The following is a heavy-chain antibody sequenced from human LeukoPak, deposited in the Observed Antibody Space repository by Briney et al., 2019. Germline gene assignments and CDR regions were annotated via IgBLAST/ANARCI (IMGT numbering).Heavy chain of an antibody. D-gene: IGHD3-22*01. CDR3: ARGSIVVVTSFDI. Sequence: SQTLSLTCTVSGGSISSGGYYWSWIRQHPGKGLEWIGYIYYSGSTYYNPSLKSRVTISVDTSKNQFSLKLSSVTAADTAVYCCARGSIVVVTSFDIWGQGTMVTVSS. J-gene: IGHJ3*02. CDR1: GGSISSGGYY. CDR2: IYYSGST. V-gene: IGHV4-31*03.